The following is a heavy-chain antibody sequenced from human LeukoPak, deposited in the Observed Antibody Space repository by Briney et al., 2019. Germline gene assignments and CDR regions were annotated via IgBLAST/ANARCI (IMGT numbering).Heavy chain of an antibody. CDR1: GGSFSGYY. Sequence: SETLSLTCAVYGGSFSGYYWSWIRQPPGKGLEWIGEINHSGSTNYNPSLKSRVTISVDTSKNQFSQRLSSVTAADTAIYYCARAVSGRFDYWGQGTLVTVSS. CDR2: INHSGST. CDR3: ARAVSGRFDY. J-gene: IGHJ4*02. D-gene: IGHD6-19*01. V-gene: IGHV4-34*01.